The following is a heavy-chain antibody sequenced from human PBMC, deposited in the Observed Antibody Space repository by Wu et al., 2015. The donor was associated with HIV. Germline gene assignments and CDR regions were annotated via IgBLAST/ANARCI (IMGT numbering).Heavy chain of an antibody. Sequence: QVELVQSGAEVKKPGASVRVSCEARGYEFNIYYLHWVRQAPGQGLEWMGLINPSSGVARLAQKFQGRVTLTTDTSTTTAYMDLRSLRSDDTAVYYCAGDSGSGSPPRDWGQGTLVTVSS. D-gene: IGHD3-10*01. J-gene: IGHJ4*02. V-gene: IGHV1-46*02. CDR3: AGDSGSGSPPRD. CDR2: INPSSGVA. CDR1: GYEFNIYY.